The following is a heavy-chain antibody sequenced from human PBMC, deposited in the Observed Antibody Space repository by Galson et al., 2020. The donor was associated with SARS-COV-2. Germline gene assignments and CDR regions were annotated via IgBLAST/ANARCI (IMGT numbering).Heavy chain of an antibody. CDR3: ARSVQYGLDV. J-gene: IGHJ6*02. Sequence: GGSLRLSCAAYGFNFEIYSMQWVRQAPGKGLEWISYINGASSSIFHGDSVKGRFTISRDNTKNSLFLQLSSLTAEDTAVYYCARSVQYGLDVWGQGTIVTVSS. CDR2: INGASSSI. CDR1: GFNFEIYS. V-gene: IGHV3-21*05.